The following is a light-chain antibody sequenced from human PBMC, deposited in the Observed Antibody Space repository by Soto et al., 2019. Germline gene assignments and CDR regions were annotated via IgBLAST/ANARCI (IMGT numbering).Light chain of an antibody. CDR2: GNS. CDR1: SSNIGAGYD. J-gene: IGLJ1*01. Sequence: QSVLTQPPSGSGAPGQRVTICCTGSSSNIGAGYDVHWYQQLPGTAPKLLIYGNSNRPTGVPDRFSGSKSGTSASLAITGLQAEDEADYYCQSYDSSLSGYVFGTGTKLTVL. CDR3: QSYDSSLSGYV. V-gene: IGLV1-40*01.